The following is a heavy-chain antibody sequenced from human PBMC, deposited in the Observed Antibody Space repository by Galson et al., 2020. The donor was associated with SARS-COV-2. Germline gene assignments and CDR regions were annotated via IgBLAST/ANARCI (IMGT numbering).Heavy chain of an antibody. V-gene: IGHV4-4*07. CDR3: ARCLLPAVKGAFDS. J-gene: IGHJ3*02. CDR2: IYKSSGST. D-gene: IGHD3-22*01. CDR1: GDSISNYY. Sequence: SETLSLTCTVSGDSISNYYWRWIRQPAGKGLEYIGRIYKSSGSTYYNPSLNSRVTMSVDTSKNQFSLKLTSVTAADTAVYYCARCLLPAVKGAFDSWGPGALVAVSS.